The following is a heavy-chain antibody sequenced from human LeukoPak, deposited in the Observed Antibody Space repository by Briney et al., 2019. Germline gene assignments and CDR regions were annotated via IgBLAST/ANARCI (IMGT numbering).Heavy chain of an antibody. CDR1: GGSFSGCY. Sequence: NSSETLSLTCGVYGGSFSGCYWSWIRQPPGKGLEWMGEINHSGSTNYNPSLKSRVTISVDTSKNQFSLKLSSVTAADTAVYYCARGKRLMVYATCWFDPWGQGTLVTVSS. D-gene: IGHD2-8*01. V-gene: IGHV4-34*01. CDR2: INHSGST. CDR3: ARGKRLMVYATCWFDP. J-gene: IGHJ5*02.